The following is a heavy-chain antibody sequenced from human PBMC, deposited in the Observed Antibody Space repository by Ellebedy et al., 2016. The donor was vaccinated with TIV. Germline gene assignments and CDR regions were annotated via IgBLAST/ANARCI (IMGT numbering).Heavy chain of an antibody. CDR1: GGSISNYY. CDR2: IYSSEST. V-gene: IGHV4-59*01. CDR3: ARGPYSTLSFAMDF. D-gene: IGHD6-13*01. Sequence: SETLSLXXTVSGGSISNYYWSWIRQPPGKGLEWIGYIYSSESTDYNPSLKSRVTISLDTSKNQFSLKLSSVTAADTAVYYCARGPYSTLSFAMDFWGQGTTVTVSS. J-gene: IGHJ6*02.